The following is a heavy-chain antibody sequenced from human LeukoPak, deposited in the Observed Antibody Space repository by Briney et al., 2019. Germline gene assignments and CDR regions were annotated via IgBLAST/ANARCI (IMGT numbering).Heavy chain of an antibody. V-gene: IGHV3-23*01. D-gene: IGHD3-22*01. J-gene: IGHJ4*02. CDR1: GFTFSSHS. Sequence: GGSLRLSCAASGFTFSSHSMNWVRQAPGKGLEWVSAISGSGGSTYYADSVKGRFTISRDNSKNTLYLQMNSLRAEDTAVYYCAKDQAPSYYYDSSGYSVEHFDYWGQGTLVTVSS. CDR3: AKDQAPSYYYDSSGYSVEHFDY. CDR2: ISGSGGST.